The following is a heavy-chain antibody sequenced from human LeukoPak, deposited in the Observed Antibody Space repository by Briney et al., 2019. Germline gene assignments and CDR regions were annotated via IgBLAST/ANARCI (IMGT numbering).Heavy chain of an antibody. CDR2: ISSSGSTI. CDR1: GFTFSDYY. V-gene: IGHV3-11*01. D-gene: IGHD6-19*01. Sequence: GGSLRLSCAASGFTFSDYYMSWLRQAPGKGLEGVSYISSSGSTIYYADPVKGRFTISRDNAKNSLYLQMNSLRAEDTAVYYCARDPGIVVAAINFDYWGQGTRVTVSS. CDR3: ARDPGIVVAAINFDY. J-gene: IGHJ4*02.